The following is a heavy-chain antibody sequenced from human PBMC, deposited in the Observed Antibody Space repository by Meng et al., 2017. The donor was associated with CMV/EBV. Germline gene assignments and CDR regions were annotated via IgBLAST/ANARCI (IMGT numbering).Heavy chain of an antibody. J-gene: IGHJ6*02. CDR1: GFTFSSYG. Sequence: GESLKISCAASGFTFSSYGMHSVRQAPGKGLEWVAVISYDGSNKYYADSVKGRFTISRDNSKNTLYLQMNSLRAEDTAVYYCARDGYSSSWYGPGYYYYYYGMDVWGQGTTVTVSS. CDR2: ISYDGSNK. CDR3: ARDGYSSSWYGPGYYYYYYGMDV. D-gene: IGHD6-13*01. V-gene: IGHV3-30*19.